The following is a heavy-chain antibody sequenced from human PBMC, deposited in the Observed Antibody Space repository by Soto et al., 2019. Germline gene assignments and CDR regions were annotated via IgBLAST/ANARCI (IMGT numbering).Heavy chain of an antibody. CDR1: GGSISSSSYY. Sequence: QLQLQESGPGLVKPSETLSLTCTVSGGSISSSSYYWGWIRQPPGKGLEWIGSIYYSWSTYYNPSLKSRVTISVDTSKNQFSLKLSSVTAADTAVYYCASLTGTFDWFDPWGQGTLVTVSS. CDR2: IYYSWST. J-gene: IGHJ5*02. V-gene: IGHV4-39*01. D-gene: IGHD1-7*01. CDR3: ASLTGTFDWFDP.